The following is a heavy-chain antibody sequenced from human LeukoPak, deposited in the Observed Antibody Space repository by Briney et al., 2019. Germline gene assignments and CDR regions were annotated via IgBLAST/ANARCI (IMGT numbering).Heavy chain of an antibody. D-gene: IGHD5-12*01. CDR3: ARSSNGGYDFGDAFDI. J-gene: IGHJ3*02. CDR1: RYTFTGYY. V-gene: IGHV1-2*02. Sequence: GASVKVSCNASRYTFTGYYMHWVRQAPGQGLEWMGWINPNSGGTNYAQKFQGRVTMTRDTSISTAYMELSRLRSDDTAVYYCARSSNGGYDFGDAFDIWGQGTMVTVSS. CDR2: INPNSGGT.